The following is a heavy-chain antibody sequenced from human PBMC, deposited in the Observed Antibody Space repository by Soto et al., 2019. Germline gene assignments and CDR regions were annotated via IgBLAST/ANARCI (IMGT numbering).Heavy chain of an antibody. Sequence: GGSLRLSCAASGFTFSSYAMHWVRQAPGKGLEWVAVISYDGSNKYYADSVKGRFTISRDNSKNTLYLQMNSLRAEDTAVYYCARVITGTRHGMDVWGQGSTVTVSS. CDR1: GFTFSSYA. CDR2: ISYDGSNK. D-gene: IGHD1-20*01. J-gene: IGHJ6*02. V-gene: IGHV3-30-3*01. CDR3: ARVITGTRHGMDV.